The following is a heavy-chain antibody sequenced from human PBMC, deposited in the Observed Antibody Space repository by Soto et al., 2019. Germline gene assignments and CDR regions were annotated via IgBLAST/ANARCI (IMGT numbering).Heavy chain of an antibody. Sequence: SVKVSCKVSGGTFSSYAISWVRQAPGQGLEWMGGIIPIFGTANYAQKFQGRVTITADKSTSTAYMELSSLRSEDTAVYYCANYYDSSGYYSVRMDYYYGMDVWGQGTTVTVSS. V-gene: IGHV1-69*06. D-gene: IGHD3-22*01. CDR3: ANYYDSSGYYSVRMDYYYGMDV. CDR2: IIPIFGTA. J-gene: IGHJ6*02. CDR1: GGTFSSYA.